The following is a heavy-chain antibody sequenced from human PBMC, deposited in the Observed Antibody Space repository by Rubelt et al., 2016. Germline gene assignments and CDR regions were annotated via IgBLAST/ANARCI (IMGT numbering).Heavy chain of an antibody. CDR1: GGSISSSSYY. Sequence: QLQLQESGPGLVKPSETLSLTCTVSGGSISSSSYYWGWIRQPPGKGLEWIGIIYYSGSTYYNPSLKSRGTISVNTSKNQFSLKLSSVTAADTAVYYCARHDSSTWWYYFDYWGQGTLVTVSS. CDR2: IYYSGST. CDR3: ARHDSSTWWYYFDY. V-gene: IGHV4-39*01. D-gene: IGHD6-13*01. J-gene: IGHJ4*02.